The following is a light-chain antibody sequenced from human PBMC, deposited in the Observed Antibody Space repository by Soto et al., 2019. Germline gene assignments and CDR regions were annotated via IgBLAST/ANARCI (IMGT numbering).Light chain of an antibody. CDR1: SSNIGRNT. V-gene: IGLV1-44*01. CDR2: SNN. Sequence: QSVLTQPPSASGTPGQRVAISCSGSSSNIGRNTVNWYQQLPGTAPKLLIYSNNQRPSRFTDAFSASKSGTSASLALSGLEYEDEADYYCPAWHDRMNRSYVFGTGTQLTVL. J-gene: IGLJ1*01. CDR3: PAWHDRMNRSYV.